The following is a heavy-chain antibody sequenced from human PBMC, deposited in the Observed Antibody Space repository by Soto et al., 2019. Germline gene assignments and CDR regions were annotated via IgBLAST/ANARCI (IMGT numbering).Heavy chain of an antibody. J-gene: IGHJ3*01. V-gene: IGHV4-34*01. CDR1: GGSFSGYY. Sequence: PSETLSLTCAVYGGSFSGYYWSWIRQPPGKGLEWIGEINHSGSTNYNPSLRSRVTISVDTSKNQFSLKLGSVTAADTAVYYCARGITIIVVSWGQGTMVSVS. CDR2: INHSGST. CDR3: ARGITIIVVS. D-gene: IGHD3-22*01.